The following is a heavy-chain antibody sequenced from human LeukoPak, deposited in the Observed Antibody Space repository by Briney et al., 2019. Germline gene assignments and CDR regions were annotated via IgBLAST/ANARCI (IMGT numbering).Heavy chain of an antibody. Sequence: SETLSLTCTVSGGSISSYYWSWIRQPPGKGLEWIGYIYYSGSTDYSPFLKSRVTISVDTSKNQFSLKLNSVTAADTAVYYCARFKRADGWSYFDYWGQGTLVTVSS. CDR1: GGSISSYY. V-gene: IGHV4-59*01. CDR3: ARFKRADGWSYFDY. J-gene: IGHJ4*02. D-gene: IGHD6-19*01. CDR2: IYYSGST.